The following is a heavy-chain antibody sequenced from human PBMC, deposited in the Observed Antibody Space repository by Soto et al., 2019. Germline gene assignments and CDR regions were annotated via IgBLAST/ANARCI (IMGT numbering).Heavy chain of an antibody. CDR2: IYYSGST. J-gene: IGHJ4*02. Sequence: SETLSLTCTVPGGSISSYYWSWIRQLPGKGLEWIGYIYYSGSTNYNPSLKSRVTISLDTSKNQFSLKLSSVTAADTAVYYGAREEQLAGSYFAYWGQGTLVTVSS. CDR1: GGSISSYY. D-gene: IGHD1-26*01. V-gene: IGHV4-59*01. CDR3: AREEQLAGSYFAY.